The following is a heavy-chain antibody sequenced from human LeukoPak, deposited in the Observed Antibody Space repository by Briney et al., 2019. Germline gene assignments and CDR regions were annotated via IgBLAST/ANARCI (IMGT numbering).Heavy chain of an antibody. Sequence: GGSLRLSCAASGFTVSSNYMSWVRQAPGKGLEWVSVIYGGGSTYYADSVKGRFSSTRDTSKNAVYLQMNSLRAEDTAVYYCARAQFYHDSSTYGPDYWGQGTLVTVSS. CDR1: GFTVSSNY. V-gene: IGHV3-53*01. CDR2: IYGGGST. D-gene: IGHD3-22*01. CDR3: ARAQFYHDSSTYGPDY. J-gene: IGHJ4*02.